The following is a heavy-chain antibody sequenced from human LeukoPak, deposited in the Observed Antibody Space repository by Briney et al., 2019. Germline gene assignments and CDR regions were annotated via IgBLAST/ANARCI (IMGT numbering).Heavy chain of an antibody. CDR2: IKQDGSEK. D-gene: IGHD6-13*01. V-gene: IGHV3-7*01. CDR1: GFTFSRYW. J-gene: IGHJ2*01. CDR3: ARVQGSSWYMFNWYFDL. Sequence: TGGSLRLSCAASGFTFSRYWMSWVRQAPGKGLEWVANIKQDGSEKYYVDSVKGRFTISRDNSKNTLYLQMGSLRAEDMAVYYCARVQGSSWYMFNWYFDLWGRGTLVTVSS.